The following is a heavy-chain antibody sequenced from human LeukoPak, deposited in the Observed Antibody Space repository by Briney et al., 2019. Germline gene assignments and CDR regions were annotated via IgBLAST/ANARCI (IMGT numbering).Heavy chain of an antibody. D-gene: IGHD3-22*01. J-gene: IGHJ4*02. CDR3: ARDGYYRHFDY. Sequence: ASVKVSCKASGYTFTSYGISWVRQAPGQGLEWMGWISPYNSDTNYVQKLQDRVTMTTDTSTSRAYMEVRRLRSDDTAVYYCARDGYYRHFDYWGQGTLVTVSS. CDR2: ISPYNSDT. V-gene: IGHV1-18*01. CDR1: GYTFTSYG.